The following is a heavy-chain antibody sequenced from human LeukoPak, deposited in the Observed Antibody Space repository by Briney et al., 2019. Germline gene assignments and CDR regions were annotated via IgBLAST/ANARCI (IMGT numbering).Heavy chain of an antibody. V-gene: IGHV3-7*01. D-gene: IGHD6-6*01. CDR2: IKQDGSEI. J-gene: IGHJ4*02. Sequence: GGSLRLSCAASGFTFSSYWMSWVRQAPGKGLEWVANIKQDGSEIYYVDSVKGRFTISRDNAKNTLYLQMNSLRAEDTAVYYCARGLSGYSSSLGYWGQGTLVTVSS. CDR1: GFTFSSYW. CDR3: ARGLSGYSSSLGY.